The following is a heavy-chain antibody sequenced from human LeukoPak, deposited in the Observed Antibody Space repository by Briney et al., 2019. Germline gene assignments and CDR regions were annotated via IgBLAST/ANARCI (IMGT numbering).Heavy chain of an antibody. CDR2: IIPIFGIA. CDR1: GGTFSSYA. CDR3: ASRYCSGGSCYSELYGMDV. D-gene: IGHD2-15*01. V-gene: IGHV1-69*04. Sequence: SVKVSCKASGGTFSSYAISWVRQAPGQGPEWMRRIIPIFGIANYAQKFQGRVTITADKSTSTAYMELSSLRSEDTAVYYCASRYCSGGSCYSELYGMDVWGQGTTVTVSS. J-gene: IGHJ6*02.